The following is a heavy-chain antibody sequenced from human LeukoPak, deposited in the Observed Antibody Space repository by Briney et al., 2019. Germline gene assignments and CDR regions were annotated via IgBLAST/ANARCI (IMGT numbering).Heavy chain of an antibody. CDR2: IYYSGST. Sequence: SETLSLTCTVSGGSISSSSYYWGWIRQPPGKGLEWIGSIYYSGSTYYNPSLKSRVTISVDTSKNQFSLKLSSVTAADTAVYYCARGNRHSSSWYSNQYYYYYYMDVWGKGTTVTVSS. CDR1: GGSISSSSYY. CDR3: ARGNRHSSSWYSNQYYYYYYMDV. J-gene: IGHJ6*03. D-gene: IGHD6-13*01. V-gene: IGHV4-39*07.